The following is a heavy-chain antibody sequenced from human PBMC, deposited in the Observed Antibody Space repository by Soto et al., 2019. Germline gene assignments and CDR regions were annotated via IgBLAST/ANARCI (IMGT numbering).Heavy chain of an antibody. CDR3: ATGGYCSDTTCYNFFDY. D-gene: IGHD2-2*02. CDR1: GYSFTTYW. V-gene: IGHV5-51*01. Sequence: GESLKISCQGSGYSFTTYWIGWVRQMPGKGLEWMGIIYPGDSDTRYSPSFQGQVTISADKSISTAYLQWSSLKASDTAIYYCATGGYCSDTTCYNFFDYWGQGTLVTVSS. CDR2: IYPGDSDT. J-gene: IGHJ4*02.